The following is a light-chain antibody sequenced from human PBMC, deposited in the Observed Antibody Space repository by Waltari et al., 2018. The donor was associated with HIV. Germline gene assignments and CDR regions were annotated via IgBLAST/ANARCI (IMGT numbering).Light chain of an antibody. CDR3: CSYTKLTTHYVL. J-gene: IGLJ2*01. Sequence: QSALTQPAYVSGSPGQSVTIPCNGTTTDIGGYNYVPWYPRHPDKAPKLSIFGVSNRPSGISSRFSGSKSGNTASLTISGLQAEDEADYYCCSYTKLTTHYVLFGGGTKLTVL. V-gene: IGLV2-14*03. CDR2: GVS. CDR1: TTDIGGYNY.